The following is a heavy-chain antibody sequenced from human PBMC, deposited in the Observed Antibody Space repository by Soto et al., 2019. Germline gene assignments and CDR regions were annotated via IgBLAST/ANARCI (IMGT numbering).Heavy chain of an antibody. CDR2: IWYDGSNK. V-gene: IGHV3-33*01. CDR3: ARDADGYNFYYFDY. CDR1: GFTFSSYG. Sequence: GGSLRLSCAASGFTFSSYGMHWVRQAPGEGLEWVAVIWYDGSNKYYADSVKGRFTISRDNSKNTLYLQMNSLRAEDTAVYYCARDADGYNFYYFDYWGQGTLVTVSS. D-gene: IGHD1-1*01. J-gene: IGHJ4*02.